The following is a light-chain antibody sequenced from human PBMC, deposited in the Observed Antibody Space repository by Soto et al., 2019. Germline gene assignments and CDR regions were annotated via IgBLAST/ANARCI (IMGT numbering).Light chain of an antibody. CDR1: QSVRDTY. J-gene: IGKJ1*01. CDR3: QYCAISAGT. Sequence: IVLTQSPDTLSLSPGERATLSCRSSQSVRDTYLAWYQQKPGQAPSLLIYGASNRATGVPDRFSGSGSGTDFALTISRLEPEDFALYYCQYCAISAGTFGQGTKVDIK. CDR2: GAS. V-gene: IGKV3-20*01.